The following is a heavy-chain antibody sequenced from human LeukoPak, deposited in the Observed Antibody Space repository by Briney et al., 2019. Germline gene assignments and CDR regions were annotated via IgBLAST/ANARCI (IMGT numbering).Heavy chain of an antibody. Sequence: ATETLSLTCTVLGGSINIGDYYWSWIRQPPGKGLEWIGEINRSGSTNYNPSLMSRVTISVDTYKNQFSLKLSHVTAADTAVYYCARVLGGSYYSSRVGRGLFDYWGQGTLVTVSS. D-gene: IGHD1-26*01. J-gene: IGHJ4*02. CDR3: ARVLGGSYYSSRVGRGLFDY. V-gene: IGHV4-34*01. CDR2: INRSGST. CDR1: GGSINIGDYY.